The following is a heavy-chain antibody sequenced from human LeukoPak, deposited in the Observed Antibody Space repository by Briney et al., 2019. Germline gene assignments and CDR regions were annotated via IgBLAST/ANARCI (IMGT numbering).Heavy chain of an antibody. Sequence: GGSLRLSCAASGFTFSSYGMHWVRQAPGKGLEWVAVIWYDGSNKYYADSVKGRFTISRDNSKNTLYLQMNSLRAEDTAVCYCARDKVRLSPIQWLVLGYWGQGTLVTVSS. CDR3: ARDKVRLSPIQWLVLGY. CDR1: GFTFSSYG. D-gene: IGHD6-19*01. V-gene: IGHV3-33*01. J-gene: IGHJ4*02. CDR2: IWYDGSNK.